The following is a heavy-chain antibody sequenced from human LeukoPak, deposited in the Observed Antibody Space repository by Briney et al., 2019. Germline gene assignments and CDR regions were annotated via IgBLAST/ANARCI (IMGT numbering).Heavy chain of an antibody. V-gene: IGHV3-23*01. CDR3: AKEYCSGTSCYQVNY. Sequence: GGSLRLSCAVSGFTFSSSAMSWVHQAPGKGLEWVSAISGSGGSTYYADSVKGRFTISRDNSKNTLYLQMNSLRAEDTAVYYCAKEYCSGTSCYQVNYWGQGTLVTVSS. CDR2: ISGSGGST. J-gene: IGHJ4*02. CDR1: GFTFSSSA. D-gene: IGHD2-2*01.